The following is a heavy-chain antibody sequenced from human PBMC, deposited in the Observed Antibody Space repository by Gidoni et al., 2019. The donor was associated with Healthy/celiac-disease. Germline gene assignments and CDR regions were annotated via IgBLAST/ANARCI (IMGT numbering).Heavy chain of an antibody. J-gene: IGHJ6*02. V-gene: IGHV1-69*06. Sequence: QVQLVQSGAEVKKPGSSVKVSCKASGGTFSSYAISWVRQAPGQGFEWMGGIIPIFGTANYAQKFQGRVTITADKSTSTAYMELSSLRSEDTAVYYCARDLVNRGYSSSWYSDGMDVWGQGTTVTVSS. CDR2: IIPIFGTA. D-gene: IGHD6-13*01. CDR1: GGTFSSYA. CDR3: ARDLVNRGYSSSWYSDGMDV.